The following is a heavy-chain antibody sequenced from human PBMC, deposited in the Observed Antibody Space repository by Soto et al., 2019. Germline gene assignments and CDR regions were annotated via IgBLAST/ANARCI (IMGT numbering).Heavy chain of an antibody. Sequence: QVQLVQSGAEVREPGASVKVSCKASGYTFTNYGVSWVRQAPGQGLEWMGWIGGYKGNTNYAQKLQGRVTLTTDTSTSTAYMELRSLRSDDTAVYYCAPYALYTGMPSGSWGQGTLVTVSS. CDR1: GYTFTNYG. J-gene: IGHJ5*02. CDR2: IGGYKGNT. CDR3: APYALYTGMPSGS. D-gene: IGHD5-18*01. V-gene: IGHV1-18*01.